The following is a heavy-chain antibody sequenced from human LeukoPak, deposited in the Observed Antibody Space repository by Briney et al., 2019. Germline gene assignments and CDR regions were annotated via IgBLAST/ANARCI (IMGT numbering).Heavy chain of an antibody. CDR2: ISSDGSDK. D-gene: IGHD1-26*01. V-gene: IGHV3-30*18. Sequence: PGRSLRLSCVASGFSFSNYGMHWVRQAPGKGLDWVAVISSDGSDKYYADSVKGRFTISRDNSKNTLYLQMNSLRAEDTAVYYCAKDKGREGDYWGQGNLVTVSS. J-gene: IGHJ4*02. CDR1: GFSFSNYG. CDR3: AKDKGREGDY.